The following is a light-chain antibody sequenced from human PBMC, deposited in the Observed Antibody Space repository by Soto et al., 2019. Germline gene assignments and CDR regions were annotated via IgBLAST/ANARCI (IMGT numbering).Light chain of an antibody. CDR1: QSFSIT. V-gene: IGKV3-15*01. CDR3: QKDNNSPRT. J-gene: IGKJ4*01. Sequence: EIVMTQSPATLSVSPGERATLSCRASQSFSITLVWYQQKPGQAPSLLIYGASTSATDIPAKISGSGAGTEFTLTSSGLQSEDCAVYYCQKDNNSPRTFGGGTKVEI. CDR2: GAS.